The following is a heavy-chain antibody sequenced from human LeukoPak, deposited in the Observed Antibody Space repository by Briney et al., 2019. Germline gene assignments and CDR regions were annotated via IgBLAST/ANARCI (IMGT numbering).Heavy chain of an antibody. D-gene: IGHD1-26*01. CDR3: ASRGIVGVSDAFDI. CDR1: GGSISSSSYY. V-gene: IGHV4-39*01. Sequence: SETLSLTCTVSGGSISSSSYYWGWIRQPPGKGLEWIGSIYYSGSTYYNPSLKSRVTISVDTSKNQFSLKLSSVTAADTAVYYCASRGIVGVSDAFDIWGQGTRVTVSS. J-gene: IGHJ3*02. CDR2: IYYSGST.